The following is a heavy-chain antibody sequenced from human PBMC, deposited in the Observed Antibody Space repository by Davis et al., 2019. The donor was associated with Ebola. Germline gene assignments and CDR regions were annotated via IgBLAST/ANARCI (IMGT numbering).Heavy chain of an antibody. V-gene: IGHV3-30*18. D-gene: IGHD6-6*01. CDR3: AKDSWQLAFGY. J-gene: IGHJ4*02. Sequence: GGSLRLSCAASGFTFSSYGMHWVRQAPAKGLEWVAVISYDGSNKYYADSVKGRFTISRDNSKNTLYLQMNSLRAEDTAVYYCAKDSWQLAFGYWGQGTLVTVSS. CDR2: ISYDGSNK. CDR1: GFTFSSYG.